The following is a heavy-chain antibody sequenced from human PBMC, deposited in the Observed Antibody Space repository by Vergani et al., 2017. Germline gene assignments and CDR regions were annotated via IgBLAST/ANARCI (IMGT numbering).Heavy chain of an antibody. CDR2: ISSGGGDI. V-gene: IGHV3-23*01. J-gene: IGHJ1*01. Sequence: EVQLLESGGGLVQPGGSRRLSCAGAGFTFDTYTMAYVRQAPGKGLEWVATISSGGGDIFYADSVKGRVTISRDNSKNTLFLQMNSLKAEDTAVYYCTTAYGWYSLRSEYFEYWGRGTLVSVSS. D-gene: IGHD6-13*01. CDR3: TTAYGWYSLRSEYFEY. CDR1: GFTFDTYT.